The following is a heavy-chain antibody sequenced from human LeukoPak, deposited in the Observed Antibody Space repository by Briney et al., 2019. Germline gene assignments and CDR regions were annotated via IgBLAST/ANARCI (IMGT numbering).Heavy chain of an antibody. CDR2: INHSGST. D-gene: IGHD3-22*01. Sequence: SETLSLTCAVYGGSFSGYYWSWIRQPPGKGLEWIGEINHSGSTNYNPSLKSRVTISVDTSKNQFSLKLSSVTAADTAVYYCARDSIAYYYDSSGYYSSYYFDYWGQGTLVTVSS. V-gene: IGHV4-34*01. J-gene: IGHJ4*02. CDR1: GGSFSGYY. CDR3: ARDSIAYYYDSSGYYSSYYFDY.